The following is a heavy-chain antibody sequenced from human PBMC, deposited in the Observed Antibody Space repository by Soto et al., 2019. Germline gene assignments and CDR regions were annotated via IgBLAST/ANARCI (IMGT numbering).Heavy chain of an antibody. D-gene: IGHD3-10*01. CDR1: GGTFSSYT. Sequence: QVQLVQAGAEVKKPGSSVKESCKASGGTFSSYTRSCARQAPGQGLEWMGRIIPILGIANYAQKFQGRVKITADKSTSTAYMELSSLRSEDTAVYSCARLGKVSMVRDNWFDPWGQGTLVTVSS. V-gene: IGHV1-69*02. CDR2: IIPILGIA. J-gene: IGHJ5*02. CDR3: ARLGKVSMVRDNWFDP.